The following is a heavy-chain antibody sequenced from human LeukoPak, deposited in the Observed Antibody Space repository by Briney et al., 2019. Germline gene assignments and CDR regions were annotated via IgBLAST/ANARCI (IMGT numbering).Heavy chain of an antibody. D-gene: IGHD3-10*01. V-gene: IGHV1-18*01. CDR1: GYTFTSYG. J-gene: IGHJ4*02. CDR2: TSAYNGNT. Sequence: ASVKVSCKASGYTFTSYGISWVRQAPGQGLEWMGWTSAYNGNTNYAQKLQGRVTMTTDTSTSAAYMELRSLRSDDTAVYYCARVLYGSGSYYFDYWGQGTLVTVSS. CDR3: ARVLYGSGSYYFDY.